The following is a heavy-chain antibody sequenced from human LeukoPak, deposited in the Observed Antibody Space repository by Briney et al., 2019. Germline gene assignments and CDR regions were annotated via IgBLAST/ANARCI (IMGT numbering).Heavy chain of an antibody. V-gene: IGHV3-7*01. J-gene: IGHJ4*02. Sequence: PGGSLRLFCTASGFIFNDFWMRWVRQAPGEGVEWVANIRQGGGAKNYVDSVKGRFTISRDNAKKSLYLQMNSLRAEDTAVYYCARVVNEKINSGFYSDYWGQGTLVTVSS. CDR2: IRQGGGAK. D-gene: IGHD3-22*01. CDR3: ARVVNEKINSGFYSDY. CDR1: GFIFNDFW.